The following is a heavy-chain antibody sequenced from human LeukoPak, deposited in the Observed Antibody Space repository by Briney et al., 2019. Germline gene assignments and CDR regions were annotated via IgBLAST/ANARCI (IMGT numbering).Heavy chain of an antibody. D-gene: IGHD3-22*01. V-gene: IGHV4-59*01. CDR2: IYYSGST. J-gene: IGHJ4*02. CDR3: ARSGFYYDSSGYYRGFDY. Sequence: SETLSLTCTVSGGSISSYYWSWIRQPPGKGLEWIGYIYYSGSTNYNPSLKSRVTISVDTSKNQFSLKLSSVTAADTAVCYCARSGFYYDSSGYYRGFDYWGQGTLVTVSS. CDR1: GGSISSYY.